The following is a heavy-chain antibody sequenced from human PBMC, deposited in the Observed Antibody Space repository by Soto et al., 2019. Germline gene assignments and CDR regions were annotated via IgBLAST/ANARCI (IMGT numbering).Heavy chain of an antibody. CDR1: GFIFGTYG. Sequence: QVQLVESGGGVVQPGRSLRLSCSASGFIFGTYGMDWVRQAPGKGLEWVALISYDGNKEFYADSVKGRFTISIDNSRNTLYLHMNSLKPEDTAMYYCAKETATSVDYYYFYGLDVWGPGTTVSVSS. J-gene: IGHJ6*02. CDR2: ISYDGNKE. CDR3: AKETATSVDYYYFYGLDV. V-gene: IGHV3-30*18. D-gene: IGHD1-1*01.